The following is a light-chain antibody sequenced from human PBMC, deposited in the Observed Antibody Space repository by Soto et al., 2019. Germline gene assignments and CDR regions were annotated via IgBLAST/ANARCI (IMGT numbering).Light chain of an antibody. CDR2: EVS. V-gene: IGLV2-8*01. CDR3: SSYAGSNNRGV. CDR1: SSDVGGYNY. J-gene: IGLJ1*01. Sequence: QSALTQPPSASGSPGQSVTISCTGTSSDVGGYNYVSWYQHHPGKAPKLMIYEVSKRPSGVPDRFSGSKSGNTASLTVSGLQAEGEADYYCSSYAGSNNRGVFGSGTKVTVL.